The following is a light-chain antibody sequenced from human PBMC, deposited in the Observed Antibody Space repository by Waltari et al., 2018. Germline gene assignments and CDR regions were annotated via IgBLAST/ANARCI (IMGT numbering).Light chain of an antibody. V-gene: IGKV1-39*01. Sequence: DIQMTQSPSSLSASVGDRVTITCRASQSISSYLNWYQQKPGKAPKLLIYAASSLQSGVPSRFSGSGSGTDFTLTISSLQPEDCATYYCQQSYNSPYTFGQGTKLEIK. CDR2: AAS. J-gene: IGKJ2*01. CDR3: QQSYNSPYT. CDR1: QSISSY.